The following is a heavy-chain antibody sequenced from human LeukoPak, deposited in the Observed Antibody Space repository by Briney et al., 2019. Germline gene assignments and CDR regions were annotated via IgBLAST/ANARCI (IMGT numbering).Heavy chain of an antibody. D-gene: IGHD1-26*01. CDR1: GFTFSNDW. CDR3: VRGGSYTFDP. CDR2: IKEDGSEK. J-gene: IGHJ5*02. Sequence: GGSLRLSCAAAGFTFSNDWMTWVRQAPGKGLEWVASIKEDGSEKSYVDSVKGRFTISRDNAKNSLFLQMNSLGAEDTAVYYCVRGGSYTFDPWGQGILVTVSS. V-gene: IGHV3-7*01.